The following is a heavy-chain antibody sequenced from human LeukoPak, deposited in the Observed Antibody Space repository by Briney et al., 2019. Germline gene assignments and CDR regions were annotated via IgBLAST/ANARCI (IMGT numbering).Heavy chain of an antibody. J-gene: IGHJ6*02. CDR2: INHNGNVN. D-gene: IGHD3-16*01. V-gene: IGHV3-7*03. CDR1: GFTFSSYW. Sequence: GGSLRLPCAASGFTFSSYWMNWARQAPGKGPEWVASINHNGNVNYYVDSVKGRFTISRDNAKNSLYLQMSNLRAEDTAVYFCARGGGLDVWGQGATVTVSS. CDR3: ARGGGLDV.